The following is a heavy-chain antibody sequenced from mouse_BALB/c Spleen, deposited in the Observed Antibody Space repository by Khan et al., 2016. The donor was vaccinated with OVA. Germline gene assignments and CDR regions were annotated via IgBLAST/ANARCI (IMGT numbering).Heavy chain of an antibody. CDR2: IYPFNDDT. CDR1: GYTFTSYV. D-gene: IGHD2-14*01. CDR3: AKKDRYDVYFDY. V-gene: IGHV1S136*01. J-gene: IGHJ2*01. Sequence: VQLQQSGPDLVKPGASVRMSCKASGYTFTSYVMHWLRQKPGQGLEWIGYIYPFNDDTKYNEKFKGKATLTSDKSSSTAYMELSSLTSEDSAVYYCAKKDRYDVYFDYWGQGTTLTVSS.